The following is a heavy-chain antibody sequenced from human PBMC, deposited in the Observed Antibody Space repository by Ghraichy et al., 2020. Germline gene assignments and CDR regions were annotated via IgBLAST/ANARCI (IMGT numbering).Heavy chain of an antibody. CDR3: ARDWESSGWSYYYYGMAV. J-gene: IGHJ6*02. V-gene: IGHV1-18*01. CDR2: ISAYNGNT. D-gene: IGHD6-19*01. Sequence: ASVKVSCKASGYTFTSYGISWVRQAPGQGLEWMGWISAYNGNTNYAQKLQGRVTMTTDTSTSTAYMELRSLRSDDTPVYYCARDWESSGWSYYYYGMAVWGQGTTVTVSS. CDR1: GYTFTSYG.